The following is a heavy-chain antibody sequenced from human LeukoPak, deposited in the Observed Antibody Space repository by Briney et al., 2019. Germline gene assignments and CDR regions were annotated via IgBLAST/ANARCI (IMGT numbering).Heavy chain of an antibody. J-gene: IGHJ4*02. CDR1: GFTFSRNW. D-gene: IGHD5-18*01. Sequence: GGSLRLSCVASGFTFSRNWLHWVRQVPGKGLVWVSRINTDGSTTNYADSVKGRFTISRDNTKNTLYLQMNSLRAEDWAVYFCTRGYNTASLDWGQGTRITV. CDR3: TRGYNTASLD. V-gene: IGHV3-74*01. CDR2: INTDGSTT.